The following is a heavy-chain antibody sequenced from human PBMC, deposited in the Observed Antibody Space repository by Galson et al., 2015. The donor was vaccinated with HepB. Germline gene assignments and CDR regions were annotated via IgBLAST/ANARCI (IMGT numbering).Heavy chain of an antibody. J-gene: IGHJ3*02. CDR1: GFTFSSYW. Sequence: SLRLSCAASGFTFSSYWMHWVRQAPGKGLVWVSRINSDGSSTSYADSVKGRFTISRDNAKNTLYLQMNSLRAEDTAVYYCASSEVVPAAPIGGGFAFDIWGQGTMVTVSS. CDR2: INSDGSST. CDR3: ASSEVVPAAPIGGGFAFDI. V-gene: IGHV3-74*01. D-gene: IGHD2-2*01.